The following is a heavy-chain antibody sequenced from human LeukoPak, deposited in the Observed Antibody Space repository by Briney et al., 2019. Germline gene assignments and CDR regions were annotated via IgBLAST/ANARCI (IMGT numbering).Heavy chain of an antibody. J-gene: IGHJ4*02. V-gene: IGHV1-69*06. CDR1: GGTFISYA. Sequence: SVKVSCKASGGTFISYAISWVRQAPGQGLEWMGGIIPIFGTANYAQKFQGRVTITADKSTSTAYMELSSLRSEDTAVYYCARVLYGSGMGTFDYWGQGTLVTVSS. D-gene: IGHD3-10*01. CDR3: ARVLYGSGMGTFDY. CDR2: IIPIFGTA.